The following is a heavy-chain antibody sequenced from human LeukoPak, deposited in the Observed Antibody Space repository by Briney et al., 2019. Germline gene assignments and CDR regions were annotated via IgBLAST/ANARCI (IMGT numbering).Heavy chain of an antibody. J-gene: IGHJ4*02. CDR1: GYTFTSYY. V-gene: IGHV1-46*01. D-gene: IGHD3-22*01. CDR3: ARGMGRRTYYYDSSGSNFDY. Sequence: ASVKVSCKASGYTFTSYYMHWVRQAPGQGLEWMGIINPSGGSTSYAQKFQGRVTMTRDVSTSTVYMELSSLRSEDTAVYYCARGMGRRTYYYDSSGSNFDYWGQGTLVTVSS. CDR2: INPSGGST.